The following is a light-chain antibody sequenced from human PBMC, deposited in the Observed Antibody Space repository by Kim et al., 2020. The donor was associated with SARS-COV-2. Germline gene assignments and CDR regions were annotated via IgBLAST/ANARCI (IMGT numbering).Light chain of an antibody. CDR3: QQYGNSPRT. CDR1: QSVSSNL. J-gene: IGKJ1*01. V-gene: IGKV3-20*01. CDR2: GAS. Sequence: DIVLTQSPGTLSLSPGERATLSCRASQSVSSNLLAWYQQKPGQAPRLLISGASSRATGIPDRFSGSGSGIDFTLPISRLEPEDFAVYYCQQYGNSPRTFGQGTKVDIK.